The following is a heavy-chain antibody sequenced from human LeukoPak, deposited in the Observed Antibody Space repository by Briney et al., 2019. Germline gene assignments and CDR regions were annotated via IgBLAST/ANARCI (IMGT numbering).Heavy chain of an antibody. Sequence: SETLSLTCTVSGGSISSSIYYWGWIRQPPGKGLEWIGSTYYTGSTYYNPSLKSRVTISVDTSKSQFSLKLSSVTAADTAVHYCTREKQSVSDYWGQGILVTVSS. J-gene: IGHJ4*02. D-gene: IGHD3-3*01. CDR1: GGSISSSIYY. V-gene: IGHV4-39*07. CDR2: TYYTGST. CDR3: TREKQSVSDY.